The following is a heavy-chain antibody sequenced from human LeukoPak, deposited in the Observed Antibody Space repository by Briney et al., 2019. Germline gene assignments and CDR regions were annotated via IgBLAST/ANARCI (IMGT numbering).Heavy chain of an antibody. J-gene: IGHJ4*02. D-gene: IGHD6-19*01. CDR1: GGTFSSYA. V-gene: IGHV1-69*05. CDR2: IIPIFGTA. CDR3: ARQYSSGENPVDY. Sequence: VASVKVSCKASGGTFSSYAISWVRQAPGQGLEWMGGIIPIFGTANYAQKFQGRVTITTDESTSTAYMELSSLRSEDTAVYYCARQYSSGENPVDYWGQGTLVTVSS.